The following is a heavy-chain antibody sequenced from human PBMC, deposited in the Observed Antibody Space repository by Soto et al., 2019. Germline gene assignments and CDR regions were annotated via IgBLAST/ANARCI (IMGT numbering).Heavy chain of an antibody. V-gene: IGHV4-30-4*01. Sequence: QVQLQESGPGLVKPSQTLSLTCAVSGASTSSGNNYWSWIRQPPGKGLEWIGYIFYSRSAYYNPSLQGRVSISVDTSKNQFSLNLNSVTAADTAVYYCASIGDGYNGNWYFDLWGRGTLVTVSS. CDR3: ASIGDGYNGNWYFDL. CDR2: IFYSRSA. J-gene: IGHJ2*01. CDR1: GASTSSGNNY. D-gene: IGHD5-12*01.